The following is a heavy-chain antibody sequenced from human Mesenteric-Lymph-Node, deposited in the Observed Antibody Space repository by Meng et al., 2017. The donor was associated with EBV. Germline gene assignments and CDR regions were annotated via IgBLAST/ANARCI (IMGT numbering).Heavy chain of an antibody. CDR1: GGSFSYYY. D-gene: IGHD3-16*01. J-gene: IGHJ5*02. CDR2: VNHAGTT. V-gene: IGHV4-34*01. Sequence: QGRLKHGGAGLLKPSGPLSLTCACYGGSFSYYYWTWIRQPPGKGLEWIGEVNHAGTTIYNPSLESRVTISVDTSKNQFSLKLTSVTAADTAVYFCAALGSFASSIDPWGQGTLVTVSS. CDR3: AALGSFASSIDP.